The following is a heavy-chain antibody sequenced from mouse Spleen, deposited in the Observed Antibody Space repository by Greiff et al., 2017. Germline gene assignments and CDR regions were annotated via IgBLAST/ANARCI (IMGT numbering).Heavy chain of an antibody. CDR1: GYSFTGYY. D-gene: IGHD2-4*01. CDR2: INPSTGGT. J-gene: IGHJ3*01. V-gene: IGHV1-42*01. CDR3: AREAYDYFAY. Sequence: VQLQQSGPELVKPGASVKISCKASGYSFTGYYMNWVKQSPEKSLEWIGEINPSTGGTTYNQKFKAKATLTVDKSSSTAYMQLKSLTSEDSAVYYCAREAYDYFAYWGQGTLVTVSA.